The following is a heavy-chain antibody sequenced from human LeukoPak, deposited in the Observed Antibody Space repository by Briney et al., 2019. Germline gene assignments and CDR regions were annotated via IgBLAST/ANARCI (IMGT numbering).Heavy chain of an antibody. V-gene: IGHV4-59*01. CDR3: ARSVGSERDFDY. CDR1: GGSISSYY. CDR2: IYYSGST. D-gene: IGHD1-26*01. J-gene: IGHJ4*02. Sequence: PSETLSLTCTVSGGSISSYYWSWIRPPPGKGLEWIGYIYYSGSTNYSPSLKSRVTISVDTSKNQFSLKLSSVTAADTAVYYCARSVGSERDFDYWGQGTLVTVSS.